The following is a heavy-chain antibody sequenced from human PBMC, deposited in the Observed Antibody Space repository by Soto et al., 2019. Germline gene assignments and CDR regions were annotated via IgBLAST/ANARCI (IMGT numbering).Heavy chain of an antibody. J-gene: IGHJ6*02. CDR2: ISYDGSNK. Sequence: GGSLRLSCAASGFTFSSYAMHWVRQAPGKGLEWVAVISYDGSNKYYADSVKGRFTISRDNSKNTLYLQMNSLRAEDTAVYYCARGDSSSWPINYYYYGMDVWGQGTTVTVSS. CDR1: GFTFSSYA. CDR3: ARGDSSSWPINYYYYGMDV. V-gene: IGHV3-30-3*01. D-gene: IGHD6-13*01.